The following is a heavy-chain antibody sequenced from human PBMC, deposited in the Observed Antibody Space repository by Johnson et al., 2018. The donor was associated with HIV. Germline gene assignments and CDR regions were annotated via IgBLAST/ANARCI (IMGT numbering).Heavy chain of an antibody. CDR2: ICGSGGST. CDR3: AGGRRPWELHGFNAFDT. Sequence: VLLVESGGGLVQPGGSLRLSCAASGFTFSSYAMSWVRQAPGKGLEWVSAICGSGGSTYYAAYVKGRFTISRDNSKNTLSLQMNSLRVEDTAVYHCAGGRRPWELHGFNAFDTRGQGTMVIVSS. V-gene: IGHV3-23*04. J-gene: IGHJ3*02. CDR1: GFTFSSYA. D-gene: IGHD1-26*01.